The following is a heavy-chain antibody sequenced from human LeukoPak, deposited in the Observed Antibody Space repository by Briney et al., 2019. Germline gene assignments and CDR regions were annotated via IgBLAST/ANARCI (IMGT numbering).Heavy chain of an antibody. V-gene: IGHV3-53*01. J-gene: IGHJ5*02. CDR1: GFTFSDYY. CDR3: ARGGGTLNWFDP. D-gene: IGHD1-1*01. Sequence: GGSLRLSCAASGFTFSDYYMSWVRQAPGKGLEWVSVIFTGGGTYYADSVKGRFTISRDNSKNTLYLQMNSLRAEDTAVYYCARGGGTLNWFDPWGQGTLVTVSS. CDR2: IFTGGGT.